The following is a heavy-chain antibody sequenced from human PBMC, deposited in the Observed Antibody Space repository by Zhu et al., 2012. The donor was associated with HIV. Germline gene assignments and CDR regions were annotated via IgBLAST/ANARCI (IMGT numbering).Heavy chain of an antibody. V-gene: IGHV4-39*01. CDR3: ARRTAAAFDI. CDR1: NDSISIDYFY. D-gene: IGHD6-13*01. CDR2: VYYSGIT. Sequence: QVQLQESGPGLVKPSETLSLTCTVSNDSISIDYFYWSWIRQPPGKGLEWIGSVYYSGITYYNSPLQSRVSVSVDTSKNQFFLKLTSVTAADTALYWCARRTAAAFDIWGQGIPGHRLF. J-gene: IGHJ4*02.